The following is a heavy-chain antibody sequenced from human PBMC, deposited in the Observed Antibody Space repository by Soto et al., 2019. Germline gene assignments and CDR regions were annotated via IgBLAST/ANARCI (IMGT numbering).Heavy chain of an antibody. J-gene: IGHJ6*03. CDR3: AREYYYYMDV. V-gene: IGHV3-33*01. Sequence: QVQLVESGGGVVQPGRSLRLSCAASGYTFSSYGMHWVRQAPGKGLEWVAVIWYDGSNKYYADSVKGRFTISRDNSKNTLSLPMNSLRAEDTAVYYCAREYYYYMDVWGKGTTVTVSS. CDR1: GYTFSSYG. CDR2: IWYDGSNK.